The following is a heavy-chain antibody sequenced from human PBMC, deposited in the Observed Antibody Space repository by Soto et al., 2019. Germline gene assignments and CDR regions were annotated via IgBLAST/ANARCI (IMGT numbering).Heavy chain of an antibody. D-gene: IGHD3-10*01. Sequence: GASVKVSCKASGYTFTSYYMHWVRQAPGQGLEWMGIINPSGGSTSYAQKFQGRVTMTRDTSTSTVYMELSSLRSEDTAVYYCARDESMVRGVIHFDYWGQGTLVTVSS. CDR2: INPSGGST. CDR3: ARDESMVRGVIHFDY. V-gene: IGHV1-46*01. CDR1: GYTFTSYY. J-gene: IGHJ4*02.